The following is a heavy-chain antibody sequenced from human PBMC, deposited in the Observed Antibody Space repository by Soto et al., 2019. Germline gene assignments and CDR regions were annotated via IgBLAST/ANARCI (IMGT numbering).Heavy chain of an antibody. Sequence: PSETLSLTCTVSGVSISSYYWSWIRQPPGKGLEWIGYIYFRGTTNYNPSLKSRVTMSADTSKNQFSLKLNSVTAADTAVYYCARMNYYDTSGYPFDYWGQGMMVTVSS. V-gene: IGHV4-59*01. J-gene: IGHJ4*02. CDR3: ARMNYYDTSGYPFDY. CDR1: GVSISSYY. CDR2: IYFRGTT. D-gene: IGHD3-22*01.